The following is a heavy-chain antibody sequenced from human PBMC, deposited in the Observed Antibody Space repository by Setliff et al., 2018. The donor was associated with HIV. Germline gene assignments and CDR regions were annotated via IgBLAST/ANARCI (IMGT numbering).Heavy chain of an antibody. J-gene: IGHJ4*02. CDR1: GGSLTNYY. Sequence: SETLSLTCTVYGGSLTNYYWTWIRQSPGKGLEWIGEIVDSGSATYNPSPKSRLTISVDKSKKQFSLKLSSVTAADTAVYYCARVPSIAARPDGDYWGQGTPVTSPQ. CDR3: ARVPSIAARPDGDY. CDR2: IVDSGSA. D-gene: IGHD6-6*01. V-gene: IGHV4-4*08.